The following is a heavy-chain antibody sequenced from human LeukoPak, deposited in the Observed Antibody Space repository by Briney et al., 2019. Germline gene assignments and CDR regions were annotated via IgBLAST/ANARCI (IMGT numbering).Heavy chain of an antibody. CDR1: GGSFSGYY. Sequence: SETLSLTCAVYGGSFSGYYWSWIRQPPGKGLEWIGELNHSGSTNYNPSLQSRVTISVDTSKNQFSLTLSSVTAADTAVYYCARVKQLVPLYYYYMDVWGKGTTVTVSS. CDR3: ARVKQLVPLYYYYMDV. J-gene: IGHJ6*03. CDR2: LNHSGST. V-gene: IGHV4-34*01. D-gene: IGHD6-6*01.